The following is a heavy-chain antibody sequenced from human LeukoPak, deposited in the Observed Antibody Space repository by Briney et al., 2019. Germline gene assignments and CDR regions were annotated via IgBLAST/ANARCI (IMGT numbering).Heavy chain of an antibody. CDR2: KKQDGSEK. D-gene: IGHD6-19*01. Sequence: PAGSLRVSYAAPGFTDRSWGRSWVRQAPGKGVQGVASKKQDGSEKYYVDSVKRRFTSSRENAKSALHLQMNSLRAEDPAVYYCATRSGWYLRSFDYWGQGNVVTVS. CDR3: ATRSGWYLRSFDY. J-gene: IGHJ4*02. V-gene: IGHV3-7*02. CDR1: GFTDRSWG.